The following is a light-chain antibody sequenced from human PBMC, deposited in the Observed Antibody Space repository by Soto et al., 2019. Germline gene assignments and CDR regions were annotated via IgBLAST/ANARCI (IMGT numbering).Light chain of an antibody. J-gene: IGLJ2*01. CDR1: SSNIGSNT. CDR2: SNN. Sequence: QLVLTQPPSASGTPGQRVTISCSGSSSNIGSNTVHWYQQLPGTAPKLLIYSNNQRPSGVPDLFSGSKSGTSASLAISGLQSEDEAEYYCAAWDDSLNGVVFGEGTKLTVL. V-gene: IGLV1-44*01. CDR3: AAWDDSLNGVV.